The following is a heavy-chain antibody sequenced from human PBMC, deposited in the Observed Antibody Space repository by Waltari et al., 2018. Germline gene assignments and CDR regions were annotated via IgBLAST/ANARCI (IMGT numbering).Heavy chain of an antibody. Sequence: QVQLQESGPGLVKPSETLSLSCHVHCGSISRYSWRWIRQPAGKGLEWIGRIYTSGSTNYNPSLKSRVTISVDKSKNQFSLKLSSVTAADTAVYYCARDRGRQQLVQGWFDPWGQGTLVTVSS. J-gene: IGHJ5*02. V-gene: IGHV4-4*07. CDR3: ARDRGRQQLVQGWFDP. CDR2: IYTSGST. CDR1: CGSISRYS. D-gene: IGHD6-6*01.